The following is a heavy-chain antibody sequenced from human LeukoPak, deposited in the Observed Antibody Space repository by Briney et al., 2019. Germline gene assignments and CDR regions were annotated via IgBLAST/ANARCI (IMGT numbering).Heavy chain of an antibody. Sequence: PGGSLRLSCAASGFTFSSYSMNWVRQAPGKGLEWVSYISSSSTIYYADSVKGRFTISRDNAKNSLYLQMNSLRAEDTAVYYCARVGCYFDYWGQGTLVTVSS. J-gene: IGHJ4*02. CDR2: ISSSSTI. CDR1: GFTFSSYS. V-gene: IGHV3-48*04. CDR3: ARVGCYFDY.